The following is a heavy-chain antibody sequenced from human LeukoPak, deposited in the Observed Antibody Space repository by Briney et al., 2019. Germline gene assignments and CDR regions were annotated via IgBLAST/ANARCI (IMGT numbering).Heavy chain of an antibody. CDR3: AKGEWAGRYFDY. D-gene: IGHD3-10*01. J-gene: IGHJ4*02. CDR1: GFTFSSYG. CDR2: IWYDGSNK. V-gene: IGHV3-33*06. Sequence: GGSLRLSCAASGFTFSSYGMHWVRQAPGKGLEWVAVIWYDGSNKYYADSVKGRFTISRDNSKNTLYLQMNSLRAEDTAVYYCAKGEWAGRYFDYWGQGTLVSVSS.